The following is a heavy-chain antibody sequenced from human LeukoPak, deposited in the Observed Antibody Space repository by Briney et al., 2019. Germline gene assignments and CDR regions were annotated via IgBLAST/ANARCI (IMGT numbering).Heavy chain of an antibody. Sequence: PGGSLRLSCAASGFTFSSYAMSWVRQAPGKGLEWVSAISGSGGSTYYADSVKGRFTISRDNSKNTLYLQMNSLRAEDTAVYYCARDRYDFWSGYYGYGMDIWGQGTTVTVSS. J-gene: IGHJ6*02. CDR2: ISGSGGST. D-gene: IGHD3/OR15-3a*01. CDR1: GFTFSSYA. V-gene: IGHV3-23*01. CDR3: ARDRYDFWSGYYGYGMDI.